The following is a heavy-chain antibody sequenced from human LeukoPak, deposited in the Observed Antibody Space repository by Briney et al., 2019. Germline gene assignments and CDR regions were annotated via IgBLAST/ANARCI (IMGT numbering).Heavy chain of an antibody. CDR1: GFTFSSYA. Sequence: GGSLGLSCAVSGFTFSSYAMNWVRQAPGKGLEWVSSISGSGDSTYYADSVKGRFTISRDNSKNTLYLQINSLRPEGTAIYYCAKPGYAGYSTSWYPIDYWGQGTLVTVSS. D-gene: IGHD6-13*01. J-gene: IGHJ4*02. CDR2: ISGSGDST. CDR3: AKPGYAGYSTSWYPIDY. V-gene: IGHV3-23*01.